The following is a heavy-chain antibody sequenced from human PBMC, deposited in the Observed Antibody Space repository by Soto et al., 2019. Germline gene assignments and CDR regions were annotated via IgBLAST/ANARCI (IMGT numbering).Heavy chain of an antibody. CDR1: GGTFSSYA. Sequence: QVQLVQSGAEVKKPGSSVKVSCKASGGTFSSYAISWVRQAPGQGLEWMGGIIPIFGTANYAQKFQGRVTITADESTSTAYMELSSLRSEDTAVYYCARDGIGYGNNYSYYGMDVWGQGTTVTVSS. CDR2: IIPIFGTA. D-gene: IGHD6-13*01. CDR3: ARDGIGYGNNYSYYGMDV. V-gene: IGHV1-69*01. J-gene: IGHJ6*02.